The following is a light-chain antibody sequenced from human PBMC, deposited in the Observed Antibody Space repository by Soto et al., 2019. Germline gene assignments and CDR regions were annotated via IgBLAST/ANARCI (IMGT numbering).Light chain of an antibody. V-gene: IGLV2-14*01. CDR3: SSYTSSSTEV. J-gene: IGLJ1*01. Sequence: QPVLTQPASVSGSPGQSITIPCTGTSSAVGGYNYVSWYQQHPGKAPKLMIYDVSNRPSGVSNRFSGSKSGNTASLTISGLQAEDEADYYCSSYTSSSTEVFGTGTKVTVL. CDR1: SSAVGGYNY. CDR2: DVS.